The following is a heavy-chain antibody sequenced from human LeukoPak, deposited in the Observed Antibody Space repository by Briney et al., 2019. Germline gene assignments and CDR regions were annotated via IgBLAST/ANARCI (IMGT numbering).Heavy chain of an antibody. CDR2: ISSSSSYI. D-gene: IGHD4-17*01. J-gene: IGHJ4*02. CDR3: ARGALDDYGDYADY. Sequence: PEGSLRLSCAASGFTFSSYSMNRVRQAPGKGLEWVSSISSSSSYIYYADSVKGRFTISRDNAKNSLYLQMNSLRAEDTAVYYCARGALDDYGDYADYWGQGTLVTVSS. CDR1: GFTFSSYS. V-gene: IGHV3-21*01.